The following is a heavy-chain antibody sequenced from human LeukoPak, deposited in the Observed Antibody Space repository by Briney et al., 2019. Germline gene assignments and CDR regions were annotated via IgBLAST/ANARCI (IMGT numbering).Heavy chain of an antibody. CDR1: GFTFSSYE. J-gene: IGHJ6*02. CDR3: ARLMYFYDSSGYYSGSHYYGMDV. D-gene: IGHD3-22*01. Sequence: GGSPRLSCAASGFTFSSYEMNWVRQAPGKGLEWVSYISSSGSTIYYADSVKGRFTISRDNAKNSLYLQMNSLRAEDTAVYYCARLMYFYDSSGYYSGSHYYGMDVWGQGTTVTVSS. V-gene: IGHV3-48*03. CDR2: ISSSGSTI.